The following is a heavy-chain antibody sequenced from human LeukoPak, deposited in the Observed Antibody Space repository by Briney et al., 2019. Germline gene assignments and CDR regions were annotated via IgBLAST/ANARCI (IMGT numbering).Heavy chain of an antibody. D-gene: IGHD5-24*01. CDR3: AGTGGDGYNT. J-gene: IGHJ5*02. Sequence: GESLKISCKASGYTFGDYWIAWVRQMPGKGLEWMAIIYPDDSDTRYSPSFQGQVTISADKSISTAYLQWSSLKASDTAMYYCAGTGGDGYNTWGQGTLVTVSS. V-gene: IGHV5-51*01. CDR2: IYPDDSDT. CDR1: GYTFGDYW.